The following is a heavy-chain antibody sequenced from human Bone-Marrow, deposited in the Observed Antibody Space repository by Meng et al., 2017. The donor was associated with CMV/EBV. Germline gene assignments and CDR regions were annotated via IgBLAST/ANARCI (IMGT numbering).Heavy chain of an antibody. CDR3: ASWGVTGTGDY. V-gene: IGHV1-46*01. CDR2: INPSGGST. D-gene: IGHD3-16*01. Sequence: ASVKVSCKASGYTFTSYYMHWVRQAPGQGLEWMGIINPSGGSTSYAQKFQGRVTMTRDTSTRTVYMELSSLRSEGTAVYYCASWGVTGTGDYWGQGTLVTVSS. J-gene: IGHJ4*02. CDR1: GYTFTSYY.